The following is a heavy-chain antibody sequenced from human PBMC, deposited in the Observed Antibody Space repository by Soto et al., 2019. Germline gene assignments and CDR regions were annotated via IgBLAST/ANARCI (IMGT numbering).Heavy chain of an antibody. Sequence: SVKVSCKASGGTFSSYAISWVRQAPGQGLEWMGGIIPIFGTANYAQKFQGRVTITADESTSTAYMELSSLRSEDTAVYYCAILTGTTLSEGMDVWGQGTTVTVSS. J-gene: IGHJ6*02. CDR3: AILTGTTLSEGMDV. CDR2: IIPIFGTA. D-gene: IGHD1-20*01. CDR1: GGTFSSYA. V-gene: IGHV1-69*13.